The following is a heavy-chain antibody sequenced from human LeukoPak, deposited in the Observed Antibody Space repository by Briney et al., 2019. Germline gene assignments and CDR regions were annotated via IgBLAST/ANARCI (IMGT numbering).Heavy chain of an antibody. V-gene: IGHV3-30*02. CDR2: IGYDGSNE. CDR1: GFTFSSYG. CDR3: VAYSSTWYSIDY. Sequence: QSGGSLRLSCAASGFTFSSYGMHWVRQAPGKGLEWVAFIGYDGSNEDYAYSVKGRFTISRDNSRNTLYLQMSSLRAEDTAVYYCVAYSSTWYSIDYWGQGTLVTVSS. D-gene: IGHD6-13*01. J-gene: IGHJ4*02.